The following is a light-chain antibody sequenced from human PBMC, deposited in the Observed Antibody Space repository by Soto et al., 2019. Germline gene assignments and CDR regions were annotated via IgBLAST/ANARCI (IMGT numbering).Light chain of an antibody. CDR2: DAS. CDR3: EQYDNQQWT. Sequence: EIVLTQSPGTLSSSPGGRVTLSCRASQSVRDSHLAWFQQKPGQAPRLLIYDASRRATGIPDRFSGSGSGTEFTLTISRLEPEDVAVYYCEQYDNQQWTFGKGTKVEIK. CDR1: QSVRDSH. V-gene: IGKV3-20*01. J-gene: IGKJ1*01.